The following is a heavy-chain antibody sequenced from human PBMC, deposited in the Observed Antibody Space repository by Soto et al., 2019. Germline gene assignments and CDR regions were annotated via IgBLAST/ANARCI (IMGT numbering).Heavy chain of an antibody. V-gene: IGHV3-21*01. CDR1: GFTFSIYS. CDR2: IISSSSYI. J-gene: IGHJ4*02. Sequence: PGGSLRLSCAPSGFTFSIYSMNWVRQAPGKGLEWVSSIISSSSYIYYADSVKGRFTISRDNAKNSLYLQMNSLRAEDTALYYYARERGEPESDYWGQGTLVTVS. D-gene: IGHD3-16*01. CDR3: ARERGEPESDY.